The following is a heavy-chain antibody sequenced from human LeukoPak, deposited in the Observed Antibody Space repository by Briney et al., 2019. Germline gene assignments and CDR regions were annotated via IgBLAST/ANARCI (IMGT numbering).Heavy chain of an antibody. CDR3: ARGSADFGMGDY. Sequence: PSQTLSLTCTVSGGSISSGSYYWSWIRQPAGKGLEWIGRIYTSGSTNYNPSLKSRVTISVDTSKNQFSLKLSSVTAADTAVYYCARGSADFGMGDYWGQGTLVTVSS. CDR1: GGSISSGSYY. D-gene: IGHD3-3*01. CDR2: IYTSGST. V-gene: IGHV4-61*02. J-gene: IGHJ4*02.